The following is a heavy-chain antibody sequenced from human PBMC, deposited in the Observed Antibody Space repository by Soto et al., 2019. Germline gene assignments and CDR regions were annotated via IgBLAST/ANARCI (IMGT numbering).Heavy chain of an antibody. CDR3: ARGGYYDILPGYYKISEYFQH. V-gene: IGHV1-18*01. Sequence: QVQLVQSGAEVKKPGASVKVSCKASGYTFTSYGISWVRQAPGQGLEWLGWISAYNGNTNYAQKLQGRVTMTTDTSTSTVYMGLRGLRSGDTAVYYCARGGYYDILPGYYKISEYFQHWGQGTLVTVSS. D-gene: IGHD3-9*01. CDR1: GYTFTSYG. J-gene: IGHJ1*01. CDR2: ISAYNGNT.